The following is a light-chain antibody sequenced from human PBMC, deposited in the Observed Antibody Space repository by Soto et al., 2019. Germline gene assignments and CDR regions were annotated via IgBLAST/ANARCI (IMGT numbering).Light chain of an antibody. CDR1: KWGDKY. CDR3: QAWDSSPL. J-gene: IGLJ2*01. V-gene: IGLV3-1*01. CDR2: RDS. Sequence: SCELTQPPSVSVSPGQTASITCSGDKWGDKYACWYQQKPGQSPVLVIYRDSKRPSGIPVRFSGSNSGNTATLTISGTQAMDEADYYCQAWDSSPLFGGGTKLTVL.